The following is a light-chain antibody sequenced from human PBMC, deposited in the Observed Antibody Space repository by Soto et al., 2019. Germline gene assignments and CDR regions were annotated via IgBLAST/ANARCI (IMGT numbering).Light chain of an antibody. J-gene: IGLJ3*02. CDR3: NSYTSSRSLV. Sequence: QSVLTQPPSVSGSPGQSITISCTGTSSDIGGYNYVSWYQHHPGKAPKLMIFEVSNRPSGVSNRFSGSKSGNTASLTISGLQAEDEADYYCNSYTSSRSLVFGGGTKLTVL. V-gene: IGLV2-14*01. CDR1: SSDIGGYNY. CDR2: EVS.